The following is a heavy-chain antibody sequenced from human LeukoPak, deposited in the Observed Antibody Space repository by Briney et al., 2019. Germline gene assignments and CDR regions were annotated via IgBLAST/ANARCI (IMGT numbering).Heavy chain of an antibody. CDR1: GFTFSSYG. CDR3: ARAYCSGGSCYPYYYGMDV. V-gene: IGHV3-33*01. J-gene: IGHJ6*02. CDR2: IWYDGSNK. D-gene: IGHD2-15*01. Sequence: PGGSLRLSCAASGFTFSSYGMHWVRQAPGKGLEWVAVIWYDGSNKYYADSAKGRFTISRDNSKNTLYLQMNSLRAEDTAVYYCARAYCSGGSCYPYYYGMDVWGQGTTVTVSS.